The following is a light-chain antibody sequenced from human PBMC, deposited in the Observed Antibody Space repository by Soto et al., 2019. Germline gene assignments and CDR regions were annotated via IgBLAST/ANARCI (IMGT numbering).Light chain of an antibody. V-gene: IGLV2-14*03. CDR1: SSDVGYYNY. CDR3: SSYTNSATYV. Sequence: QSVLTQPASVSGSPGQSITISCTGSSSDVGYYNYVSWYQQHPGKAPKLMIYDVKNRPSGVSNRFSGSKSGNTASLTISGLQAEDEAEYYCSSYTNSATYVFGTGTKLTVL. J-gene: IGLJ1*01. CDR2: DVK.